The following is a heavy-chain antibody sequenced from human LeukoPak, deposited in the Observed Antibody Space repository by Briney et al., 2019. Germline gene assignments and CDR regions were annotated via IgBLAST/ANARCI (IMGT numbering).Heavy chain of an antibody. J-gene: IGHJ4*02. CDR3: ATLGEDNTDTPFDY. D-gene: IGHD3-16*01. CDR1: GYTFIDYY. V-gene: IGHV1-2*06. Sequence: ASVKVSCKTSGYTFIDYYIHWVRQAPGQGLEWMGRINPTTGGTDYAQKFRGKVSMTRDTSISTAYMELSRLRSDDTAVYYCATLGEDNTDTPFDYWGQGTLVTGSS. CDR2: INPTTGGT.